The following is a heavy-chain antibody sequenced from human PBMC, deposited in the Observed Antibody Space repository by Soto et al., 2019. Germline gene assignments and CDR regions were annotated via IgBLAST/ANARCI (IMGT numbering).Heavy chain of an antibody. CDR1: GFTFSDYY. J-gene: IGHJ6*02. CDR2: ISSSGSTI. V-gene: IGHV3-11*01. D-gene: IGHD3-22*01. CDR3: ARSSYYYDSSGVSGGYYYYYGMDV. Sequence: GGSLRLSCAASGFTFSDYYMSWIRQAPGKGLEWVAYISSSGSTIYYADSVKGRFTISRDNTKNSLYLQVNSLRAEDTAIYYCARSSYYYDSSGVSGGYYYYYGMDVWGQGTTVTVSS.